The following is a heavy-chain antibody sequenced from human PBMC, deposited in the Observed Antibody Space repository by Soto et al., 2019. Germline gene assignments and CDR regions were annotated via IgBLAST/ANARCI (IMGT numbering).Heavy chain of an antibody. J-gene: IGHJ6*02. D-gene: IGHD3-3*01. CDR3: AKNSPPEWLDYYYYGLVV. CDR1: GFTFSSYG. V-gene: IGHV3-30*18. CDR2: ISYDGSNK. Sequence: GGSLRLSCAASGFTFSSYGMHWVRQAPGKGLEWVAVISYDGSNKYYADSVKGRFTISRDNSKNTLYLQMNSLRAEDTAVYYCAKNSPPEWLDYYYYGLVVWGQGTTVTVSS.